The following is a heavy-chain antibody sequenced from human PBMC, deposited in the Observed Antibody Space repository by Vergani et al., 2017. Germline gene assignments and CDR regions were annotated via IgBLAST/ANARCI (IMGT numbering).Heavy chain of an antibody. V-gene: IGHV1-2*02. Sequence: QVQLVQSGAEVKKPGASVKVSCKASGYTFTGYYMHWVRQAPGQGLEWMGWINPNSGGTNYAQKLQGRVTMTTDTSTSTAYMELRSLRSDDTAVYYCARDTNYYYDSSGYYLNWFDPWGQGTLVTVSS. J-gene: IGHJ5*02. CDR3: ARDTNYYYDSSGYYLNWFDP. CDR2: INPNSGGT. CDR1: GYTFTGYY. D-gene: IGHD3-22*01.